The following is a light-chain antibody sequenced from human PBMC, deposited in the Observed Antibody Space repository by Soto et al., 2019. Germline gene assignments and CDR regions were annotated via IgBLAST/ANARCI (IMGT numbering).Light chain of an antibody. CDR3: QQRHNLIT. CDR1: HSVDIY. Sequence: EIVLTQSPATLSLSPGERATLSCRASHSVDIYVDWYQQKPGQAPRLLIYDASKRATGIAASFSGSGSGTDFTLTISSLASEDFAVYYCQQRHNLITFGQGTRLET. J-gene: IGKJ5*01. CDR2: DAS. V-gene: IGKV3-11*01.